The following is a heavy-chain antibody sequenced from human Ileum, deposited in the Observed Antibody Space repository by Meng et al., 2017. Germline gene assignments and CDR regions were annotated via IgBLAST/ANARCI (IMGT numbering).Heavy chain of an antibody. CDR3: ARGVAEN. D-gene: IGHD6-19*01. CDR1: GYTFTGNN. V-gene: IGHV1-2*06. Sequence: QVQLFQSGAEVKKPGASVTVSCKASGYTFTGNNIHWVRQAPGQGIEWMGRIYPHNGATNYAQTFQGRVTMTGDTSIATAYMELNRLTSDDTAVYYCARGVAENWGQGTLVTVSS. CDR2: IYPHNGAT. J-gene: IGHJ4*02.